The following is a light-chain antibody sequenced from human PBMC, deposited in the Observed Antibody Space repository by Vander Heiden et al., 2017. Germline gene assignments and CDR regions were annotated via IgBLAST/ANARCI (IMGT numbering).Light chain of an antibody. CDR1: QSITSY. Sequence: GDRVTITCRASQSITSYLNWYQQKPGNAPKLLIFAASSLQSGVPSRFSGSGSGTDFTLTISSLQPEDFATYYCQQSYSTPLTFGGGTKVEIK. CDR2: AAS. CDR3: QQSYSTPLT. J-gene: IGKJ4*01. V-gene: IGKV1-39*01.